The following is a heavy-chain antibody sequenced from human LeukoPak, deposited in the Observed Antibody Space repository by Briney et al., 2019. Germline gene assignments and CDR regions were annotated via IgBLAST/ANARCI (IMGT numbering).Heavy chain of an antibody. J-gene: IGHJ4*02. D-gene: IGHD2-2*01. CDR2: AYDSGSS. V-gene: IGHV4-59*01. CDR3: ARGWASSWYYFDF. Sequence: SETLSLTCAVSGGSMRNYYWSWIRQPPGKGLEWIGYAYDSGSSSYNPSLRSRVSISIDTSKNQFSLNLSSVTAADTAVYYCARGWASSWYYFDFWGQGTLVTVSS. CDR1: GGSMRNYY.